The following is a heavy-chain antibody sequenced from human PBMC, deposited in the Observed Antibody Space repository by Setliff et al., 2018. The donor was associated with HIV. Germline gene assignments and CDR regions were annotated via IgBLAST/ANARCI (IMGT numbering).Heavy chain of an antibody. Sequence: ASVKVSCKASGYTFTSYYIHWVRQAPGQGLEWMGRINPSGGSTSYAQKFQGRVTITRDTSASTAYMELSSLTSEDTAVYYCARGDVVVPAAIVVDWFDPWGQGTLVTVSS. D-gene: IGHD2-2*01. CDR1: GYTFTSYY. CDR2: INPSGGST. V-gene: IGHV1-46*01. J-gene: IGHJ5*02. CDR3: ARGDVVVPAAIVVDWFDP.